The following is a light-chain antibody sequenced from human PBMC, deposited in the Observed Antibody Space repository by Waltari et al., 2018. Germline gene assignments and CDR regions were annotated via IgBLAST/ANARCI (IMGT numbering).Light chain of an antibody. J-gene: IGKJ4*01. CDR1: QSFGGP. CDR3: QQYHSTPRRT. Sequence: DIQMTQSPSTLSASVGDRVTITCRPSQSFGGPLAWFQQKPGKAPKPLIYDASTLEPGVPSRFSGSGSGTEFTLTIDGLQAEDAAVYFCQQYHSTPRRTFGGGTKVEIK. V-gene: IGKV1-5*01. CDR2: DAS.